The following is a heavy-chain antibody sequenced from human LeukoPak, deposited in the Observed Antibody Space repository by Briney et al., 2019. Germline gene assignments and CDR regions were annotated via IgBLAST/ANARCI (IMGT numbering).Heavy chain of an antibody. Sequence: GGSLRLSCAASGFTFRSYAMSWVRQAPGKGLEWVSAISGSGGSTYYADSVKGRFTISRDNAKNTLYLQMNSLRAEDTAVYYCVRDPPEREELFDYWGQGTLVTVSS. CDR2: ISGSGGST. CDR1: GFTFRSYA. CDR3: VRDPPEREELFDY. D-gene: IGHD1-26*01. V-gene: IGHV3-23*01. J-gene: IGHJ4*02.